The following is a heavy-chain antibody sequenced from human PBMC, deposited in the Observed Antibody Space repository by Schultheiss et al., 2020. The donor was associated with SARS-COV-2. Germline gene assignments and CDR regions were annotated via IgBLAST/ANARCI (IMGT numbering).Heavy chain of an antibody. D-gene: IGHD4-11*01. Sequence: SETLSLTCTVSGGSVSSGSYYWSWIRQPPGKGLEWIGEINHSGSTNYNPSLKSRVTISVDTSKNQFSLKLSSVTAADTAVYYCARLRTMTTVTYAFDIWGQGTMVTVSS. V-gene: IGHV4-39*01. CDR1: GGSVSSGSYY. J-gene: IGHJ3*02. CDR3: ARLRTMTTVTYAFDI. CDR2: INHSGST.